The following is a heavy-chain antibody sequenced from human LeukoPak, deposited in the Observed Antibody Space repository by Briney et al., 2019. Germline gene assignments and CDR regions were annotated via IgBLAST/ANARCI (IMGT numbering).Heavy chain of an antibody. J-gene: IGHJ4*02. D-gene: IGHD4-23*01. V-gene: IGHV4-39*01. CDR1: GGSISSSSYY. CDR2: IYYSGST. Sequence: SETLSLTCTVSGGSISSSSYYWGWIRQPPGKXXXWIGSIYYSGSTYYNPSLKSRVTISVDTSKNQFSLKLSSVTAADTAVYYCARRGGNGLDYWGQGTLVTVSS. CDR3: ARRGGNGLDY.